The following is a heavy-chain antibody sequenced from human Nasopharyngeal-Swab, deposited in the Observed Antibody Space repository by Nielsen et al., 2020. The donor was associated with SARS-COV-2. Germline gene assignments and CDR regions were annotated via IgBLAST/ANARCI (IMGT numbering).Heavy chain of an antibody. CDR3: AKRDDYYESSGLGD. Sequence: GESLKISCVASGFTFSGYGMSWVRQAPGKGLEWVSGISDGGRSTYYADSVKGRFTVSRDNSKNTLYLQMNSLRAEDTAVYYCAKRDDYYESSGLGDWGQGTLVTVSS. D-gene: IGHD3-22*01. V-gene: IGHV3-23*01. CDR1: GFTFSGYG. CDR2: ISDGGRST. J-gene: IGHJ4*02.